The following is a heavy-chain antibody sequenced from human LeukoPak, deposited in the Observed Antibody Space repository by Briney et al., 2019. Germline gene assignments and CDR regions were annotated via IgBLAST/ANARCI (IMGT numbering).Heavy chain of an antibody. CDR1: GDSINSYY. Sequence: SETLSLTGTVSGDSINSYYWSWIRQPPGKGLEWVGCIYYTGSTTYNPSLKSRVTISVDTSKNQVSLNLSSVTAADTAIYYCARSRRGYSSGWFYFDYWGQGTLVTVSS. CDR3: ARSRRGYSSGWFYFDY. J-gene: IGHJ4*02. V-gene: IGHV4-59*12. CDR2: IYYTGST. D-gene: IGHD6-19*01.